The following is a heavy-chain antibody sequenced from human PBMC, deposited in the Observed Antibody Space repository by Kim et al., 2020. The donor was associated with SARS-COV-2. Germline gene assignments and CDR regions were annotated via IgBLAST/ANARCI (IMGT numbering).Heavy chain of an antibody. D-gene: IGHD6-19*01. V-gene: IGHV5-51*01. Sequence: SFQGQVTISADKSISTAYLQWSSLKASDTAMYYCARLNGTSSGLWYFDYWGQGTLVTVSS. J-gene: IGHJ4*02. CDR3: ARLNGTSSGLWYFDY.